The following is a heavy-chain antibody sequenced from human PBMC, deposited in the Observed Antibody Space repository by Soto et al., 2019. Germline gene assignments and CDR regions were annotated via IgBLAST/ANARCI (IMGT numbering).Heavy chain of an antibody. CDR1: GYSFTSYW. D-gene: IGHD3-22*01. CDR2: IYPGDSDT. Sequence: PGESLKISCKGSGYSFTSYWIGWVRQMPGKGLEWMGIIYPGDSDTRYSPSFQGQVTISADKSISTAYLQWGSLKASDTAMYYCARQPSRGLLFYFYGMDVWGQGTTVTVSS. J-gene: IGHJ6*02. V-gene: IGHV5-51*01. CDR3: ARQPSRGLLFYFYGMDV.